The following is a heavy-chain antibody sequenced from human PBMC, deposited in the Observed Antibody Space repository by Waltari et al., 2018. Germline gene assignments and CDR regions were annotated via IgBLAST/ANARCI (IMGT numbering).Heavy chain of an antibody. CDR2: ISWNSGSI. D-gene: IGHD2-2*02. Sequence: EVQLVESGGGLVQPGRSLRLSCAASGFTFDDYAMHWVRQAPGKGLEGVSGISWNSGSIGYADSVKCRFTISRDNAKNSLYLQMNSLRAEDTALYYCAKDADGVVPAAILDYWGQGTLVTVSS. CDR1: GFTFDDYA. V-gene: IGHV3-9*01. CDR3: AKDADGVVPAAILDY. J-gene: IGHJ4*02.